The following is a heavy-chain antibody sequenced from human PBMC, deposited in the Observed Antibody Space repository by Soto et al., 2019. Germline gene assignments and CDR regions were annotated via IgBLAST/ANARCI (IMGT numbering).Heavy chain of an antibody. CDR1: GYTFTSYG. J-gene: IGHJ5*02. Sequence: QVQLEQSGAEVKKPGASVKVSCKASGYTFTSYGISWVRQAPGQGLEWMGWISAYNGNTNYAQKLQGRVTMTTDTSTSTAYMELRSLRSDDTAVYYCARVEDIVLAPGGCFDPWGQGTLVTVSS. D-gene: IGHD2-2*01. CDR2: ISAYNGNT. V-gene: IGHV1-18*01. CDR3: ARVEDIVLAPGGCFDP.